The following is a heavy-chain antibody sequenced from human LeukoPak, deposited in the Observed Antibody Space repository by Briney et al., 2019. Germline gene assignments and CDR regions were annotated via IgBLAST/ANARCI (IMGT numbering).Heavy chain of an antibody. CDR1: GFTFSDYY. Sequence: PGGSLRLSCAASGFTFSDYYMSWIRQAPGKGLEWVSYISGSSKYINYADSVKGRFTISRDNAKNSLYLQMNSLRAEDTAVYYCARGNRPPDHWGQGTLVTVSS. V-gene: IGHV3-11*06. CDR2: ISGSSKYI. CDR3: ARGNRPPDH. J-gene: IGHJ4*02.